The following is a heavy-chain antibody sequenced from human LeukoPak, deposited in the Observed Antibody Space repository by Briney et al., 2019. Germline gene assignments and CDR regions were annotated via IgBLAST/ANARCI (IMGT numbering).Heavy chain of an antibody. CDR1: GFTFSSHP. Sequence: GGSLRLSCAASGFTFSSHPMSWVRQAPGKGLEWVSVISGSGGSTYSADSVKGRFTISRDNSKNTLYLQMSSLRAEDTAVYYCAKGLLRSGSYYSLFVYFDYCGHGTLATVSS. V-gene: IGHV3-23*01. J-gene: IGHJ4*01. CDR3: AKGLLRSGSYYSLFVYFDY. D-gene: IGHD1-26*01. CDR2: ISGSGGST.